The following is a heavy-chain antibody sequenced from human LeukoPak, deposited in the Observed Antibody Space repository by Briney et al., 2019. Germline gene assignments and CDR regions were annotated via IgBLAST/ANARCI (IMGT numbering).Heavy chain of an antibody. CDR1: GFTFSSYS. CDR2: ISSSSSYI. CDR3: ARDLMYSGSSNLGY. D-gene: IGHD1-26*01. Sequence: PGGSLRLSCAASGFTFSSYSMNWVRQAPGKGLEWVSSISSSSSYIYYADSVKGRFTISRDNAKNSLYLQMNSLRAEDTAVYYCARDLMYSGSSNLGYWGQGTLVTVSS. J-gene: IGHJ4*02. V-gene: IGHV3-21*04.